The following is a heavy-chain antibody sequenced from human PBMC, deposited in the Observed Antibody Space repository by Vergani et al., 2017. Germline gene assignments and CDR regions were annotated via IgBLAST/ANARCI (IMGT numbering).Heavy chain of an antibody. D-gene: IGHD6-19*01. V-gene: IGHV3-48*01. J-gene: IGHJ4*02. CDR3: ARVKWLVWPAFDY. CDR1: GFTFSSYS. CDR2: ISSSSSTI. Sequence: VRLVESGGGLVQPGGSLRLSCAASGFTFSSYSMNWVRQAPGKGLEWVSYISSSSSTIYYADSVKGRFTISRDNAKNSLYLQMNSLRAEDTAVYYCARVKWLVWPAFDYWGQGTLVTVSS.